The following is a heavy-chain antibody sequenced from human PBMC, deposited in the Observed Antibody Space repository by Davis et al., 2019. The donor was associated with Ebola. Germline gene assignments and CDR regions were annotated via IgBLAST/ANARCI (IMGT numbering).Heavy chain of an antibody. CDR3: ARHRTIFGVVISYWYFDL. D-gene: IGHD3-3*01. CDR2: IYYSGST. J-gene: IGHJ2*01. Sequence: SETLSLTCTVSDGSISSYYWSWIRQPPGKGLEWIGYIYYSGSTNYNPSLKSRVTISVDTSKNQFSLKLSSVTAADTAVYYCARHRTIFGVVISYWYFDLWGRGTLVTVSS. CDR1: DGSISSYY. V-gene: IGHV4-59*08.